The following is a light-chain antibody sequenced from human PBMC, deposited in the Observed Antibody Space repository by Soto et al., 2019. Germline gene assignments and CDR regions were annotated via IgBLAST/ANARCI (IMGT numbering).Light chain of an antibody. Sequence: QSVLTQSPPVSGAPGQRVTISCTGNSSNIGAGYDVHWYQQFPGTAPKLLIYANTNRPSGVPDRFSGSKSGTSASLAITGLQPEDEADYYCQSYDSSLKNSVFGGGTKLTVL. CDR3: QSYDSSLKNSV. CDR1: SSNIGAGYD. V-gene: IGLV1-40*01. J-gene: IGLJ3*02. CDR2: ANT.